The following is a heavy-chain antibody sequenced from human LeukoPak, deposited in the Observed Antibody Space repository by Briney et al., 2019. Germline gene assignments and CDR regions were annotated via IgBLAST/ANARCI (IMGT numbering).Heavy chain of an antibody. Sequence: SETLSLTCTVSGGSISSSSYYWSWIRQPPGKGLEWIATINYSGSTYYNPSLKSRVTISVDTSKNQFSLKLSSVTAADTTVYYCARYVVYGSGFYYFDYWGQGTLVTVFS. CDR1: GGSISSSSYY. V-gene: IGHV4-39*01. J-gene: IGHJ4*02. CDR2: INYSGST. CDR3: ARYVVYGSGFYYFDY. D-gene: IGHD3-10*01.